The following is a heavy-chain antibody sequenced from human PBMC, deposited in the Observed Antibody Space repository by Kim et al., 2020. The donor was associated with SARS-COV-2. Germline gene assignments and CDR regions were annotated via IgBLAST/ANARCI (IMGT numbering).Heavy chain of an antibody. Sequence: SQTLSLTCAISGDRVSSNSAAWHWIRQSPSRGLEWLGRTYYRSKWYNDYAVSVKSRITINPDTSKNQFSLQLNSVTPEDTAVYYCARFGTGTTRPSDYWGQGTLVTVSS. CDR2: TYYRSKWYN. V-gene: IGHV6-1*01. J-gene: IGHJ4*02. D-gene: IGHD1-7*01. CDR1: GDRVSSNSAA. CDR3: ARFGTGTTRPSDY.